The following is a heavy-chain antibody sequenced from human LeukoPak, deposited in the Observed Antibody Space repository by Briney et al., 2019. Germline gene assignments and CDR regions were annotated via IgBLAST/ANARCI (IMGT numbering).Heavy chain of an antibody. V-gene: IGHV3-72*01. J-gene: IGHJ3*02. CDR3: TRVLAAAANALDI. CDR1: GFTLGDHY. CDR2: SRHKAKRYST. D-gene: IGHD6-13*01. Sequence: PGGSLRLSCAASGFTLGDHYMDWVRQAPGKGLGWVGRSRHKAKRYSTEYAASVKGRFTISRDDSKNSLFLQMNSLKTEDTAVYYCTRVLAAAANALDIWGQGTMVTVSS.